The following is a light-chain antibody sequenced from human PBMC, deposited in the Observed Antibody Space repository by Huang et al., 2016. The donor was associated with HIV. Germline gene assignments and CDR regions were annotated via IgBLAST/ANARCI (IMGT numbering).Light chain of an antibody. CDR3: QQYADSPT. Sequence: EIVLMQSPGTLSLSPGEGATLSCRASQSVRDSYVAWYQKKPGQAPRLLIYGAYSRATGTPDRFSGRGSGRDFSLVITRLEPEDFAVYYCQQYADSPTFGQGTKVDIK. CDR1: QSVRDSY. CDR2: GAY. V-gene: IGKV3-20*01. J-gene: IGKJ1*01.